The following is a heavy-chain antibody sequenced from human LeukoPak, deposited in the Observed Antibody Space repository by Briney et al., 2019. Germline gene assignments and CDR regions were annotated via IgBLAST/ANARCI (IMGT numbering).Heavy chain of an antibody. CDR2: INHSGGT. D-gene: IGHD1-26*01. Sequence: PSETLSLTCAVYGGSFSGYYWSWIRQPPGKGLEWIGEINHSGGTNYNPSLKSRVTISVDTSKNQFSLKLSSVTAADTAVYYCARVDSGSYGGSAFDIWGQGTMVTVSS. CDR3: ARVDSGSYGGSAFDI. J-gene: IGHJ3*02. CDR1: GGSFSGYY. V-gene: IGHV4-34*01.